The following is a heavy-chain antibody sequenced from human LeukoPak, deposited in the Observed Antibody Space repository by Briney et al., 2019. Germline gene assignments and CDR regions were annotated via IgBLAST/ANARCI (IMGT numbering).Heavy chain of an antibody. CDR1: GFTFSAYA. CDR2: NSGSSDNT. V-gene: IGHV3-23*01. J-gene: IGHJ4*02. CDR3: AKAPGFSDF. D-gene: IGHD7-27*01. Sequence: GGSLRLSCAASGFTFSAYAMTWVREAPGKGLEWVSTNSGSSDNTFYAVSVKGRFTISRDNSKKTMYLQMNSLRADDTAVYYCAKAPGFSDFWGQGTLVTVSS.